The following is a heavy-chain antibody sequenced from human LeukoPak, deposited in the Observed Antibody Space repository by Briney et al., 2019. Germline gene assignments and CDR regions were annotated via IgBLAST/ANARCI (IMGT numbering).Heavy chain of an antibody. CDR3: AKTLAVAGTDYFDY. Sequence: GGSLRLSCAASGFTFSSYWMSWVRQAPGKGLEWVAVISYDGSNKYYADSVKGRFTISRDNSKNTLYLQMNSLRAEDTAVYYCAKTLAVAGTDYFDYWGQGTLVTVSS. V-gene: IGHV3-30*18. D-gene: IGHD6-19*01. CDR2: ISYDGSNK. CDR1: GFTFSSYW. J-gene: IGHJ4*02.